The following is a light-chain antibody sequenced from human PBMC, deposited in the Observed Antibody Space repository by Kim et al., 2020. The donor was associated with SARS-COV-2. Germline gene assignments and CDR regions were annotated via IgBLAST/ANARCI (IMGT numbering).Light chain of an antibody. CDR2: TDD. Sequence: QSVLTQPPSASGTPGQRVTISCSGSSSNIGGNTVNWYQQLPGTAPKLLLYTDDQRPSGVPDRFSGSKSGTSASLAISGLQSEDEADYYCAAWDDSLNGWVFGGGTKLTVL. CDR3: AAWDDSLNGWV. J-gene: IGLJ3*02. V-gene: IGLV1-44*01. CDR1: SSNIGGNT.